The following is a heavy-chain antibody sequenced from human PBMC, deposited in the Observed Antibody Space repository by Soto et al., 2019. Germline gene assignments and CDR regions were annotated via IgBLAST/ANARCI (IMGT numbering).Heavy chain of an antibody. CDR2: ISYSGTT. CDR3: ASLKSSTSKIGV. Sequence: ETLSLTCTVSGGSVTGGASHWTWIRQSPGKGLAWIGYISYSGTTDYNPSLKSRVTISVDTSKNQFSLKLTSTSTADTAVYYCASLKSSTSKIGVWGQGTTVTVSS. CDR1: GGSVTGGASH. J-gene: IGHJ6*02. V-gene: IGHV4-61*08. D-gene: IGHD6-6*01.